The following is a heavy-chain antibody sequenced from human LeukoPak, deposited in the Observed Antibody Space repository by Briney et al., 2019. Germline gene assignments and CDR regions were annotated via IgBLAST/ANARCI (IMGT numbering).Heavy chain of an antibody. D-gene: IGHD1-26*01. CDR1: GFTFSDYY. V-gene: IGHV3-11*04. Sequence: GGSLRLSCAGSGFTFSDYYLTWIRQAPGKGLEWVSYISSGGSNTYYADSVKGRFTISRDNAKKSLYLQMNSLRVEDTAVYYCARDPYSGTYGNTYYYHMDVWGKGTTVTISS. J-gene: IGHJ6*03. CDR3: ARDPYSGTYGNTYYYHMDV. CDR2: ISSGGSNT.